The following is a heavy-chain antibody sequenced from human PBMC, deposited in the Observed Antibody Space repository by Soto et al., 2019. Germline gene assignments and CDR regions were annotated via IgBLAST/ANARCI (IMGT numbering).Heavy chain of an antibody. J-gene: IGHJ6*02. CDR3: ARDNSRVLRYFDWDHRARNYGMDV. CDR2: IYYSGST. Sequence: PSETLSLTCTVSGGSISSYYWSWIRQPPGKGLEWIGYIYYSGSTNYNPSLKSRVTISVDTSKNQFSLKLSSVTAADTAVYYCARDNSRVLRYFDWDHRARNYGMDVWGQGTTVTVSS. CDR1: GGSISSYY. D-gene: IGHD3-9*01. V-gene: IGHV4-59*12.